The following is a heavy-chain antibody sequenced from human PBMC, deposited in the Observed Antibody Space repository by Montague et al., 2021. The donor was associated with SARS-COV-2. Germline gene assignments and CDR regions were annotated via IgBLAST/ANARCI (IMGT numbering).Heavy chain of an antibody. Sequence: SETLSLTCTVSGGSIDSYYWSWLRQPPGKGLEWIGYIYYRGTTNYNPSLESRVTMSVDTSKNRFSLNLSSVTAADTAMYYCARELQYNWFDPWGQGTLVTVSS. D-gene: IGHD2-21*02. J-gene: IGHJ5*02. CDR1: GGSIDSYY. CDR3: ARELQYNWFDP. CDR2: IYYRGTT. V-gene: IGHV4-59*01.